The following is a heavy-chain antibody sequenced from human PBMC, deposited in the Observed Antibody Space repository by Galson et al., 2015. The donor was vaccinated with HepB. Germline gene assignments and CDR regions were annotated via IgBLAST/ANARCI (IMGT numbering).Heavy chain of an antibody. J-gene: IGHJ6*02. Sequence: SLRLSCAASEFTFGDYYMSWIRQAPGKGLEWISYISGSGTTIYYADSVKGRFTISRDNAKNSLYLQMNSLRAEDTAVYYCARDKYDISIFGVVINPYYYGIDVWGQGTTVTVSS. CDR3: ARDKYDISIFGVVINPYYYGIDV. V-gene: IGHV3-11*01. CDR2: ISGSGTTI. D-gene: IGHD3-3*01. CDR1: EFTFGDYY.